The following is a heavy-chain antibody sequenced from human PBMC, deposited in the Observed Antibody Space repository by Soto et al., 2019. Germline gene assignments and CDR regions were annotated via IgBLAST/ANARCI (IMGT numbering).Heavy chain of an antibody. CDR2: MYHTGST. CDR1: GGSVTGGGYY. J-gene: IGHJ4*02. V-gene: IGHV4-31*03. D-gene: IGHD3-10*01. Sequence: SETLSLTCSVSGGSVTGGGYYWSWIRQLPGKGLEWIGYMYHTGSTFYNPSLKCRVTISLNTSRSQFSLKLPSVTAADTAMYYGAGSPARSMFDYWGQGSLVTVSS. CDR3: AGSPARSMFDY.